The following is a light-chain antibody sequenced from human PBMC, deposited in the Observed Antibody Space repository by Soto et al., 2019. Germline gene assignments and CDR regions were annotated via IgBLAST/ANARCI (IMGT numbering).Light chain of an antibody. V-gene: IGLV2-11*01. J-gene: IGLJ3*02. Sequence: QSALTQPRSVSGSPGQSVAISCTGTSSDVGGYNYVSWYQQYPGKAPKLMIYDVTKRPSGVPDRFSGSKSGNTASLTISGLQADDEADYYCCSYAGTYTWVFGGGTKVTVL. CDR3: CSYAGTYTWV. CDR2: DVT. CDR1: SSDVGGYNY.